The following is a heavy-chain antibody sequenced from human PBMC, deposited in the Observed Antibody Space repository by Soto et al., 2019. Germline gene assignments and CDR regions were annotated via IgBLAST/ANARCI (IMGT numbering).Heavy chain of an antibody. Sequence: QVQLQESGPGLVKPSGTLSLTCSVSGGSISSDNWWSWVRQPPGKGLEWIGEIYPSGSINYTPSLRSRVTISIDKSKNQFSLKLSSVPAADTAVYYCARLRTTPTDAFDIWGQGTMVTVSS. CDR3: ARLRTTPTDAFDI. CDR1: GGSISSDNW. J-gene: IGHJ3*02. V-gene: IGHV4-4*02. D-gene: IGHD1-1*01. CDR2: IYPSGSI.